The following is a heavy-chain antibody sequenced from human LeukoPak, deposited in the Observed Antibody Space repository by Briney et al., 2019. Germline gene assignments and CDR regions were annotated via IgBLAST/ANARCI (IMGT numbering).Heavy chain of an antibody. CDR3: ASYLPGGGDGNWFDP. Sequence: GASVKVSCKASGGTFPSYAISWVRQAPGQGLEWMGRVIPLFETTNFAQQFQGRVTVTTDDSTSTAYMELSSLRSEDTAVYYCASYLPGGGDGNWFDPWGQGTLVTVSS. D-gene: IGHD2-21*01. V-gene: IGHV1-69*05. CDR2: VIPLFETT. CDR1: GGTFPSYA. J-gene: IGHJ5*02.